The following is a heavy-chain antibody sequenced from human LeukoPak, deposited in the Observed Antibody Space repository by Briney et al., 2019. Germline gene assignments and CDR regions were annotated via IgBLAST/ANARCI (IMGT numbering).Heavy chain of an antibody. CDR2: ISGSGGST. Sequence: GGSLRLSYAASGFTFSTYAMSWVRQAPGKGLEWVSDISGSGGSTDYADSVKGRFTISRDNSKNTLYLQMNSLRAEDTAVYYCVKLPSGGFNDAFDIWGQGTMVSVSS. J-gene: IGHJ3*02. CDR3: VKLPSGGFNDAFDI. V-gene: IGHV3-23*01. CDR1: GFTFSTYA.